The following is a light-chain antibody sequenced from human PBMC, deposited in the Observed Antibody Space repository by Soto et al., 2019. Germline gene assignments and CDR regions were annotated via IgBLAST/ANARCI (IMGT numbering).Light chain of an antibody. J-gene: IGKJ5*01. V-gene: IGKV1-9*01. CDR3: QQFNSYPQT. CDR1: QSISTY. CDR2: AAS. Sequence: DIQMTQSPPSLSASVGDRVTITCRASQSISTYLNWYQQKPGKAPKLLIYAASTLQSGVPSRFSGNGSETEFTLTISSLQPEDFATYYCQQFNSYPQTFGQGTRLEIK.